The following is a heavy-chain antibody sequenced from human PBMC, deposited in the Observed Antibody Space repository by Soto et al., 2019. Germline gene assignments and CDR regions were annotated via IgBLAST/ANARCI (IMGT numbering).Heavy chain of an antibody. D-gene: IGHD5-12*01. CDR1: GVTFSSCW. CDR2: IRNDGSNK. CDR3: ARDLSGYSGYDQIYYYGMDV. Sequence: GGSLRLACAASGVTFSSCWMHWVRQAPGKGLEWVSGIRNDGSNKYYADSVKGRFTISRDNSKNTLYLQMNSLRAEDTAVYYCARDLSGYSGYDQIYYYGMDVWGQGTTVTVSS. V-gene: IGHV3-33*08. J-gene: IGHJ6*02.